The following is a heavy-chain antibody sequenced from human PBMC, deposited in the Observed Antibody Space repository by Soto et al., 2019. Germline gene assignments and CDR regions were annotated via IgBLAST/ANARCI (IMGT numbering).Heavy chain of an antibody. Sequence: SVKVSCKASGGTFSSYTISWVRQAPGQGLEWMGRIIPILGIANYAQKFQGRVTITADKSTSTAYMELSSLRSEDTAVYYCARFKNYDSSGYYFYAFDIWGQGTMVTVSS. D-gene: IGHD3-22*01. J-gene: IGHJ3*02. V-gene: IGHV1-69*02. CDR1: GGTFSSYT. CDR3: ARFKNYDSSGYYFYAFDI. CDR2: IIPILGIA.